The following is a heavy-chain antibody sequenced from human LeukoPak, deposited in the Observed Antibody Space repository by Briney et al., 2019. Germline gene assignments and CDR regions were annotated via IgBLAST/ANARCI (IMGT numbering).Heavy chain of an antibody. J-gene: IGHJ6*02. Sequence: PSETLSLTCAVYGGSFSGYYWSWIRQPPGKGLEWIGEINHSGSTNYNPSLKSRVTISVDTSKNQFSLKLSSVTAADTAVYYCARGKWVEYCSSTSCHLYFYYGMDVWGQGTTVTVSS. V-gene: IGHV4-34*01. D-gene: IGHD2-2*01. CDR2: INHSGST. CDR1: GGSFSGYY. CDR3: ARGKWVEYCSSTSCHLYFYYGMDV.